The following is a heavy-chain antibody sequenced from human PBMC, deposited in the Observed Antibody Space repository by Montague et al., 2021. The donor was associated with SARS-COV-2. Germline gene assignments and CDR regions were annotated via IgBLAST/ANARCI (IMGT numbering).Heavy chain of an antibody. J-gene: IGHJ4*02. D-gene: IGHD5-18*01. Sequence: SETLSLTCVVYGGPFSGYYWSWIRQPPGKGLEWIGEINRSGSTNYNPSLKSRVTISVDTSKKQFPLRLNSVTAADTAVYYCARGGGYSYGALDYWGQGTLVTVSS. CDR2: INRSGST. CDR1: GGPFSGYY. V-gene: IGHV4-34*01. CDR3: ARGGGYSYGALDY.